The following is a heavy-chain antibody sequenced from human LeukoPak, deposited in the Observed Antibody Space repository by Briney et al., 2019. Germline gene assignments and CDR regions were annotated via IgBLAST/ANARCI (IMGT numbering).Heavy chain of an antibody. CDR3: ATYHDISSGFTFDS. Sequence: SETLSLTCAVSVGSVNNDGWWNWVRHPPGKGLEWTGEIHPSGSVRFDPSLKSRVSISLDKSNDHVSLTLTSVTAADTAVYFCATYHDISSGFTFDSWGQGTLVTVSS. D-gene: IGHD3-9*01. V-gene: IGHV4-4*02. J-gene: IGHJ4*02. CDR1: VGSVNNDGW. CDR2: IHPSGSV.